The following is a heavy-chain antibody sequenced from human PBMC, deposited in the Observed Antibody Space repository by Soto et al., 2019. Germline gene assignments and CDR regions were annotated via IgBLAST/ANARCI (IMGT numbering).Heavy chain of an antibody. V-gene: IGHV3-30*18. CDR2: ISYDGSNK. D-gene: IGHD3-22*01. CDR1: GFTFSSYG. CDR3: AKEWVYDTSGWSFDY. J-gene: IGHJ4*02. Sequence: QVQLVESGGGVVQPGRSLRLSCAASGFTFSSYGMHWVRQAPGKGLEWVAVISYDGSNKYYADSLKGRFTISRDNSKNTLYLGMNSLRAEDTAVYYCAKEWVYDTSGWSFDYWGQGTLVTVSS.